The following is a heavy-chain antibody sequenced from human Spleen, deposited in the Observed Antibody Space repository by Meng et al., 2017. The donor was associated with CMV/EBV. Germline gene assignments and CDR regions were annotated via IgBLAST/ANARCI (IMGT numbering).Heavy chain of an antibody. D-gene: IGHD1-26*01. Sequence: SETLSLTCTVSGGSIRSYYWSWIRQPPGKGLEWIGYIYYSGTIKYNPSLKSRVTISVDTSKNQFSLKVNSLTAADTAVYYCARRDTAPFSGSQGAFDIWGQGTMVTVSS. CDR1: GGSIRSYY. J-gene: IGHJ3*02. CDR3: ARRDTAPFSGSQGAFDI. V-gene: IGHV4-59*01. CDR2: IYYSGTI.